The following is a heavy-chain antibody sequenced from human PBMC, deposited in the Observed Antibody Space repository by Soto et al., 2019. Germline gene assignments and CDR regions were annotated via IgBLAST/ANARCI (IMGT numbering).Heavy chain of an antibody. V-gene: IGHV1-24*01. Sequence: QVQLVQSGAEVKKPGASVKVSCKVSGYTLTELSMHWVRQAPGKGLEWMGGFDPEDGETIYAQKFQGRVTMTEDTSTDTAYMELSSLRSEDTAVYYCATALIVALAAAGRGDYYYGMDVWGQGTTVTVSS. CDR3: ATALIVALAAAGRGDYYYGMDV. CDR1: GYTLTELS. J-gene: IGHJ6*02. CDR2: FDPEDGET. D-gene: IGHD6-13*01.